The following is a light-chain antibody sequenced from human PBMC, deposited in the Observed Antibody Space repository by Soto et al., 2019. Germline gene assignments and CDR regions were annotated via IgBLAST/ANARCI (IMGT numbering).Light chain of an antibody. CDR1: QTVSSVY. CDR2: GAS. CDR3: QQYGDSFT. V-gene: IGKV3-20*01. Sequence: EIVLTQSPGTLSLSPGERAILSCRASQTVSSVYLAWYQQKPGQPPRLLSYGASSRATGIPDRFSGSGSGTDFTLTISRVEPEDLAVYYCQQYGDSFTFGQGTRLEI. J-gene: IGKJ5*01.